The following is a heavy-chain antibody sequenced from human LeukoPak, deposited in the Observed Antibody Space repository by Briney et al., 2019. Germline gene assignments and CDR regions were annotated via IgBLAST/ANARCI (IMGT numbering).Heavy chain of an antibody. CDR2: ISGSGVST. D-gene: IGHD1-26*01. Sequence: GGSLRLSCAASGFTFSSYAMSWVRQAPGKGLEWVSAISGSGVSTYYADSVKGRFTISRDNSKNTLYLQMNSLRADDTAVYYYARDIVGAPTPGAYWGQGALVTVSS. V-gene: IGHV3-23*01. J-gene: IGHJ4*02. CDR3: ARDIVGAPTPGAY. CDR1: GFTFSSYA.